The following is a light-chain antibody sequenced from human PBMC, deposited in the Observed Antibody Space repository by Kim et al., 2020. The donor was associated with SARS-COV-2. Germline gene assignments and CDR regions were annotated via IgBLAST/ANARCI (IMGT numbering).Light chain of an antibody. Sequence: DIQMTQSPSSLSAYVGERVTITCRASQNIGSHLNWYQQRPGKVPKLLIHAASRLQSGVPSRFSGSGSGTDFTLSINSLQPEDFATYYCQQSYRVRALSFGGGTKVGI. V-gene: IGKV1-39*01. J-gene: IGKJ4*01. CDR1: QNIGSH. CDR2: AAS. CDR3: QQSYRVRALS.